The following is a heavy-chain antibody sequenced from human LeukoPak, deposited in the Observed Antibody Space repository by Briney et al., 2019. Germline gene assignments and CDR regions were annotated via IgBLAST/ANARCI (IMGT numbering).Heavy chain of an antibody. J-gene: IGHJ3*02. CDR3: ARGGDYVRFYLPLYTDDAFDI. V-gene: IGHV4-34*01. CDR1: GGSLSSDY. CDR2: INHSGST. D-gene: IGHD4-17*01. Sequence: SETLFLTCTVSGGSLSSDYWSWIRQPPGKGLEWIGEINHSGSTNYNPSLKSRVTISVDTSKNQFSLKLSSVTAADTAVYYCARGGDYVRFYLPLYTDDAFDIWGQGTMVTVSS.